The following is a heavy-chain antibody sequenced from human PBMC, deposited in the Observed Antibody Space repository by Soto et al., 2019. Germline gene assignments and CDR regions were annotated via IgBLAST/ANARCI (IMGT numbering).Heavy chain of an antibody. J-gene: IGHJ4*02. CDR3: ARDWNY. V-gene: IGHV3-23*01. CDR2: ISRSSSSI. D-gene: IGHD3-3*01. CDR1: GFTFSSYA. Sequence: PGGSLRLSCAASGFTFSSYAMSWVRQAPGKGLEWVSAISRSSSSIYYADSVKGRFTISRDNAKNSLYLQMNSLRAEDTAVYYCARDWNYWGQGTLVTVSS.